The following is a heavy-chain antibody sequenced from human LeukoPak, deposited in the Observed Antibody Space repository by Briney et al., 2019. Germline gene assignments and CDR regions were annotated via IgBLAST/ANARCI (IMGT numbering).Heavy chain of an antibody. Sequence: GGSLRLSCAAPGFPFTTYAMSWVRQAPGKGPEWVSAISGSDGGTHYADSVKGRFTTSRDNSKNTLYLQMSSLRADDTAVYYCARLRNTMTTPRFDYWGQGTLVTVSS. J-gene: IGHJ4*02. CDR2: ISGSDGGT. V-gene: IGHV3-23*01. D-gene: IGHD4-17*01. CDR1: GFPFTTYA. CDR3: ARLRNTMTTPRFDY.